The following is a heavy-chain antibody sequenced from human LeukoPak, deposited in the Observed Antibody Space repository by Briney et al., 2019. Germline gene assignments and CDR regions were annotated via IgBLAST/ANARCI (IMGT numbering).Heavy chain of an antibody. CDR1: GFTFSSYA. D-gene: IGHD3-10*01. Sequence: GGSLRLSCAASGFTFSSYAMSWVRQAPGKGLEWVSAISGSGGSTYYADSVKGRFTISRDNFKNTLYLQMNSLRAEDTAVYYCAKDQVRGTGPYYFDYWGQGTLVTVSS. V-gene: IGHV3-23*01. CDR2: ISGSGGST. CDR3: AKDQVRGTGPYYFDY. J-gene: IGHJ4*02.